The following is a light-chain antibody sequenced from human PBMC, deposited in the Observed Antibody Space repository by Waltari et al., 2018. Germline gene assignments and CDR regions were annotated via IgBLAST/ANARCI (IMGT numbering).Light chain of an antibody. CDR1: SSNIGNNY. Sequence: QSVLTQPPSVSAAPGQKVTISCSGSSSNIGNNYVSWYQQLPGTAPKLLIYENKQRPSGIPDRVSGSKAGTSATLGITGLQTGDEADYYCGTWDSSLSFWVFGGGTKLTVL. CDR3: GTWDSSLSFWV. J-gene: IGLJ3*02. CDR2: ENK. V-gene: IGLV1-51*02.